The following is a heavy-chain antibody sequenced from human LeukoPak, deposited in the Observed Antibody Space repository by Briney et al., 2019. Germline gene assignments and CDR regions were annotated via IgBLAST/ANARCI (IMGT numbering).Heavy chain of an antibody. CDR1: GFTFSSCG. V-gene: IGHV3-33*01. D-gene: IGHD1-14*01. Sequence: GGSLRLSCAASGFTFSSCGMHWVRLAPGKGLEWVAVIWYDGSNKYYADSVKGRFTISRDNSKNTLYLQMNSLRAEDTAVYYCASLRYGAIDYWGQGTLVTVSS. J-gene: IGHJ4*02. CDR3: ASLRYGAIDY. CDR2: IWYDGSNK.